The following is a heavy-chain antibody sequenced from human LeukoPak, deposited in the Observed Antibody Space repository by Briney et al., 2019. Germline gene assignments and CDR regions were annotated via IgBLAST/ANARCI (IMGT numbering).Heavy chain of an antibody. V-gene: IGHV3-21*01. CDR1: GFIFSSYS. CDR2: ISSSSSYI. J-gene: IGHJ4*02. D-gene: IGHD3-10*01. Sequence: GGSLRLSCAASGFIFSSYSMNWVRQAPGKGLEWVSSISSSSSYIYYADSVKGRFTISRDNAKNSLYLQMNSLRAEDTAVYYCARVNVLLWFGESSNTYYFDYWGQGTLVTVSS. CDR3: ARVNVLLWFGESSNTYYFDY.